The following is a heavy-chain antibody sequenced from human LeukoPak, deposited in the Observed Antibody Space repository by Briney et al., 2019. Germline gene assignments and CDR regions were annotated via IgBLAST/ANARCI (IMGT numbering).Heavy chain of an antibody. CDR2: ISAYSGNT. D-gene: IGHD4-17*01. CDR1: GYTVTTYG. J-gene: IGHJ6*03. Sequence: ASVKVSCKASGYTVTTYGINWVRQAPGQGLEWMGWISAYSGNTKHAQRLQGRVTMTTDTSTNTAYMQLTSLRSDDTAVYYCARDVSTVTTRGDYYYYMDVWGKGTTVTVSS. V-gene: IGHV1-18*01. CDR3: ARDVSTVTTRGDYYYYMDV.